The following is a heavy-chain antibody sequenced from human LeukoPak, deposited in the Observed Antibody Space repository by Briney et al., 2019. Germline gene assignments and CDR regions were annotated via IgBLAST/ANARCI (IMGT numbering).Heavy chain of an antibody. D-gene: IGHD2-2*01. Sequence: ASVKVSCKASGYTFTGYYMHWVRQAPGQGLEWMGWINPNSGGTNYAQKFQGRVTMTRDTSISTAYMELSRLRSDDTAVYYCARGGGVVVPADEYYYGMDVWGQGTTVTVSS. CDR3: ARGGGVVVPADEYYYGMDV. CDR1: GYTFTGYY. J-gene: IGHJ6*02. V-gene: IGHV1-2*02. CDR2: INPNSGGT.